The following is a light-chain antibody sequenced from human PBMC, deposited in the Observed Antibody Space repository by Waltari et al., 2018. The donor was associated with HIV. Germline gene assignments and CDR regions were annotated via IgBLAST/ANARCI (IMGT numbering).Light chain of an antibody. CDR2: EDT. CDR3: CSYGGFTTYV. CDR1: SSDVWGYSL. V-gene: IGLV2-23*01. J-gene: IGLJ1*01. Sequence: QSALTQPASVSGSPGQSITISCIGTSSDVWGYSLFSWYQHHPGKAPQLLIFEDTERPSGVSNRFSASKSGTTASLTISGLLAEDAADYYCCSYGGFTTYVFGSGTKVTVL.